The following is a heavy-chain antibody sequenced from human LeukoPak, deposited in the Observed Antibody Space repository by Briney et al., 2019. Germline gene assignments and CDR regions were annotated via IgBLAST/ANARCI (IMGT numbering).Heavy chain of an antibody. CDR1: GYTFTSYG. D-gene: IGHD6-13*01. V-gene: IGHV1-18*01. CDR3: ARARLGSIAAAGNLHFDY. Sequence: ASVKVSCKASGYTFTSYGISWVRQAPGQGLEWMGWISAYNGNTNYAQKLQGRVTMTTDTSTSTAYMELRSLRSDDTAVYYCARARLGSIAAAGNLHFDYWGQGTLVTVSS. J-gene: IGHJ4*02. CDR2: ISAYNGNT.